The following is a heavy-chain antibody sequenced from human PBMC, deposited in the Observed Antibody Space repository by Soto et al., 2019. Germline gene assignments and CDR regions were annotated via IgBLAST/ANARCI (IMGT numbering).Heavy chain of an antibody. V-gene: IGHV4-34*01. CDR2: INHSGST. Sequence: QVQLQQWGAGLLKPSETLALTCAVYGWSFNGYYWSWIRQPPGKGLEWIGEINHSGSTNYNPSLKSRVTISVDTFTNQFYLKLSSVTAADTAVYYCARGGYSSSWYRAEYFQHWGQGTLVTVSS. CDR3: ARGGYSSSWYRAEYFQH. J-gene: IGHJ1*01. D-gene: IGHD6-13*01. CDR1: GWSFNGYY.